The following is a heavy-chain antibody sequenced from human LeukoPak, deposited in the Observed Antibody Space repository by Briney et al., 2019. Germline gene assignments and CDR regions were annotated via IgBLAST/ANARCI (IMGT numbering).Heavy chain of an antibody. D-gene: IGHD3-22*01. Sequence: PSETLSLTCTVSSGSISNYYWTWIRQPPGKGLEWIGYISYSGTTNYNPSLKSRVTISIDRSKNQFSLKLSSVTAADTAVYYCAAYESSGYYYYYWGQGTLVTVSS. CDR2: ISYSGTT. V-gene: IGHV4-59*01. CDR1: SGSISNYY. J-gene: IGHJ4*02. CDR3: AAYESSGYYYYY.